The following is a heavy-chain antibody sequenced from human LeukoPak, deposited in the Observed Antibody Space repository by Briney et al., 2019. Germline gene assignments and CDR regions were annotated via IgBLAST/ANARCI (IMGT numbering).Heavy chain of an antibody. CDR1: GFTLSYYW. J-gene: IGHJ4*02. CDR2: ISSSSSYI. Sequence: GGSLRLSCAASGFTLSYYWMTWVRQAPGKGLEWVSSISSSSSYIYYADSVKGRFTISRDNAKNSLYLQMNSLRAEDTAVYYCARGIAAAWVSSYYFDYWDQGTLVTVSS. V-gene: IGHV3-21*01. D-gene: IGHD6-13*01. CDR3: ARGIAAAWVSSYYFDY.